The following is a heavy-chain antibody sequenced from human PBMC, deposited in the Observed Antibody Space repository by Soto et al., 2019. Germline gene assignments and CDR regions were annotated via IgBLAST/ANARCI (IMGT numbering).Heavy chain of an antibody. CDR2: IIPIFGTS. CDR3: ATEGDSEMIRWFDS. J-gene: IGHJ5*01. V-gene: IGHV1-69*12. Sequence: QVQLVQSGAEVKKPGSSVKVSCKASRGTFTNYTISWVRQAPGQGLEWMGGIIPIFGTSYYAQKFQGRVTIAADESTNTAYMELSSLRSEATAVYYCATEGDSEMIRWFDSWGQGTLVTVSS. D-gene: IGHD3-16*01. CDR1: RGTFTNYT.